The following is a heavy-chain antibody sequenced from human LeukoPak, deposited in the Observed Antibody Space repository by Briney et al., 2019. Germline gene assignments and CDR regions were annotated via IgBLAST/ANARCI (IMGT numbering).Heavy chain of an antibody. J-gene: IGHJ4*02. Sequence: GGSLRLSCGASGFIFRNYAMSWVRQAPGEGLEWVSGISDNGGGTYYADSVKGRFTISRDNSKNMLYLQMNSLRAEDTAVYYCAKESGALGAPLYDYWGQGILVTGPS. V-gene: IGHV3-23*01. CDR3: AKESGALGAPLYDY. CDR2: ISDNGGGT. D-gene: IGHD4/OR15-4a*01. CDR1: GFIFRNYA.